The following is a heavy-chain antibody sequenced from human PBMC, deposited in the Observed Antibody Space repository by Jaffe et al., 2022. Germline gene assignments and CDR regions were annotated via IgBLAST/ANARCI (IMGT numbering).Heavy chain of an antibody. J-gene: IGHJ3*02. Sequence: QVQLQESGPGLVKPSQTLSLTCTVSGGSISSGSYYWSWIRQPAGKGLEWIGRIYTSGSTNYNPSLKSRVTISVDTSKNQFSLKLSSVTAADTAVYYCARLLIVGATTGGFLNTFDIWGQGTMVTVSS. CDR3: ARLLIVGATTGGFLNTFDI. CDR1: GGSISSGSYY. CDR2: IYTSGST. D-gene: IGHD1-26*01. V-gene: IGHV4-61*02.